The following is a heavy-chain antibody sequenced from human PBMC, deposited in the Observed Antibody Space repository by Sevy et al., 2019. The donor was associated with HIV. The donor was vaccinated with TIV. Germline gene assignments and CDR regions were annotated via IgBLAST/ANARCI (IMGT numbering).Heavy chain of an antibody. Sequence: GGSLRLSCAGSGFTFSFYAMHWVRQAPGKGLEWVAVISYNGKNKKYADSVKGRFTISRDNSKNTVYLQMNSLRGEDTAAYYCAREGLVPTATPDRYYFYGMDIWGQGTTVTVSS. CDR2: ISYNGKNK. D-gene: IGHD2-2*01. J-gene: IGHJ6*02. CDR3: AREGLVPTATPDRYYFYGMDI. V-gene: IGHV3-30*04. CDR1: GFTFSFYA.